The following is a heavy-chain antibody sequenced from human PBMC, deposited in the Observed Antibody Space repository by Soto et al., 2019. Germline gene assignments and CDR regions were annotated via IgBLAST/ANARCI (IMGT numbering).Heavy chain of an antibody. CDR3: ARDTGGNPHYGLDV. CDR2: IWYDGSNK. CDR1: GLMFSSYG. Sequence: QVQLVESGGGVVQPGGSLRPSCAASGLMFSSYGMHWARQAQGKGLEWVAVIWYDGSNKYYVDSVKGRFTISRDNSKNTVYLQMNALRAEDTAVYFCARDTGGNPHYGLDVWGQGTRVTVSS. J-gene: IGHJ6*02. D-gene: IGHD3-10*01. V-gene: IGHV3-33*01.